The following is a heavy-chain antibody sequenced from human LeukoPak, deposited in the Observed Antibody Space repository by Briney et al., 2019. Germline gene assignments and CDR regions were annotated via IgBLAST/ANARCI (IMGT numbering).Heavy chain of an antibody. D-gene: IGHD4-23*01. Sequence: KPSETLSLTCTVSGDSISSYYWSWIRQPPGKGLEWIGTISYSGSTYYNPSLKSRVTISVDTSKNQFSLMLRSVTAADAAVYYCARHVTTVVTDFDNCGHGTLVTVSS. CDR3: ARHVTTVVTDFDN. CDR1: GDSISSYY. J-gene: IGHJ4*01. CDR2: ISYSGST. V-gene: IGHV4-59*04.